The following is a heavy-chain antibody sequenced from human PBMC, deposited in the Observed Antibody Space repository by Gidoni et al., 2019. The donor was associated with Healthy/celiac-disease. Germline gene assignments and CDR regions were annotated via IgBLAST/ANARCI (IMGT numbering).Heavy chain of an antibody. D-gene: IGHD4-17*01. CDR1: GGTFSSHA. CDR2: ILPIFGTA. Sequence: QVQLVQSGAEVKTPGSSVKVSCKASGGTFSSHAISWVRQAPVQGLEWMGGILPIFGTANYAQKFQGRVTITADESTSTAYMELSSLRSEDTAVYYCARSRWPSDYYYYGMDVWGQGTTVTVSS. J-gene: IGHJ6*02. V-gene: IGHV1-69*01. CDR3: ARSRWPSDYYYYGMDV.